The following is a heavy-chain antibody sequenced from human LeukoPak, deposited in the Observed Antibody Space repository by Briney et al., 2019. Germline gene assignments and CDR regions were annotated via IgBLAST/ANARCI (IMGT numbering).Heavy chain of an antibody. CDR2: KSSSGGTT. D-gene: IGHD1-26*01. CDR3: ARVGDVGPFDY. CDR1: GFTVSSYA. Sequence: GGSLRLSCAASGFTVSSYAMHWVRQAPGKGLEYVSAKSSSGGTTDYANAVKGRFTISRDNSKNTLYLQMGSLRAEDMAVYYCARVGDVGPFDYWGQGTLVTVSP. J-gene: IGHJ4*02. V-gene: IGHV3-64*01.